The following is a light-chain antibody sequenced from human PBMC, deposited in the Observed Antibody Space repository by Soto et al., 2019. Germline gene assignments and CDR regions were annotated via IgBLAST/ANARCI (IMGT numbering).Light chain of an antibody. J-gene: IGLJ1*01. CDR1: SSNIGADYH. V-gene: IGLV1-40*01. Sequence: QSVLTQPPSVSGAPGQRVTIFCTGSSSNIGADYHVHWYQQLPGTAPRLRIYGNTNRPSEVPGRFSASKSGTSASLAITGLQAEDEADYYGPSYYPCLRAYVFGTGTKLTVL. CDR3: PSYYPCLRAYV. CDR2: GNT.